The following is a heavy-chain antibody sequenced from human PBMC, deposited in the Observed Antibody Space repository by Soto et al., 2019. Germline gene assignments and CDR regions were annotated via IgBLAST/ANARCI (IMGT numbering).Heavy chain of an antibody. CDR1: GFTFSSYG. D-gene: IGHD5-12*01. CDR3: ARKGYSGYEKYYFDY. CDR2: IWYDGGNK. Sequence: QVQLVESGGGGVQPGRSLRLSCAASGFTFSSYGMHWVRKAPGKGLEWVALIWYDGGNKYYADSMRGRVTISRDNSKNSLYLQMNSLRNEDTAVYYCARKGYSGYEKYYFDYWGQGTLVTVSS. J-gene: IGHJ4*02. V-gene: IGHV3-33*01.